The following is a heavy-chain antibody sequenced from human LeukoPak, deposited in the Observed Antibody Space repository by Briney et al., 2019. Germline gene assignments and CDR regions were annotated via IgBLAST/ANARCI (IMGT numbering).Heavy chain of an antibody. CDR3: ASLYGSGSYSIDY. CDR1: GGTFSSYA. D-gene: IGHD3-10*01. Sequence: ASVKVSCKASGGTFSSYAISWVRQAPGQRLEWMGWINAGNGNTKYSQKFQGRVTITRDTSASTAYMELSSLRSEDTAVYYCASLYGSGSYSIDYWGQGTLVTVSS. V-gene: IGHV1-3*01. J-gene: IGHJ4*02. CDR2: INAGNGNT.